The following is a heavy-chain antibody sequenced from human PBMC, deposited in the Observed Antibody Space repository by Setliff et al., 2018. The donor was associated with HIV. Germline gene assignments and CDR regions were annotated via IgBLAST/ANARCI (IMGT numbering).Heavy chain of an antibody. J-gene: IGHJ4*02. Sequence: GGSLRLSCAASGFSLNDYSMNWVRQAPGKGLEWVSAISGSGGSTYYADSVKGRFTISRDNSKNTLYLQMNSLRAEDTAVYYCAKDLSSGWGQGTLVTVSS. CDR2: ISGSGGST. D-gene: IGHD6-19*01. CDR3: AKDLSSG. V-gene: IGHV3-23*01. CDR1: GFSLNDYS.